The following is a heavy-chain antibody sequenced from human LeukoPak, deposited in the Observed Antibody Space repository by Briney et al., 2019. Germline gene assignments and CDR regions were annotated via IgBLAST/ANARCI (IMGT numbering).Heavy chain of an antibody. J-gene: IGHJ6*03. CDR1: GGSISSYY. CDR2: IYYSGST. V-gene: IGHV4-59*01. D-gene: IGHD3-10*01. CDR3: ARGQRSDAGWGLYYYYYYIDV. Sequence: ETLSLTCTVSGGSISSYYWSWIRQPPGKGLEWIGYIYYSGSTNYNPSLKSRVTISVDTSKNQFSLKLSSATAADTAVYYCARGQRSDAGWGLYYYYYYIDVWGKGTTVTVSS.